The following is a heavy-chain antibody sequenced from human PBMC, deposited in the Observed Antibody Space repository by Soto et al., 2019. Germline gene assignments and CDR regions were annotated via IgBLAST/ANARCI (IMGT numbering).Heavy chain of an antibody. CDR3: AGGLGWTAP. Sequence: QVQLQESGPGLVKPSETLSLTCTVSGASVSSGSYYWTWIRQPPGKGLEWIGYFHYSVSSNFNPSPKGRLPISGDPSKNPFPLKLAFGPPGDPAGLFLAGGLGWTAPWGQGTLGPVPP. V-gene: IGHV4-61*01. D-gene: IGHD1-26*01. CDR2: FHYSVSS. J-gene: IGHJ5*02. CDR1: GASVSSGSYY.